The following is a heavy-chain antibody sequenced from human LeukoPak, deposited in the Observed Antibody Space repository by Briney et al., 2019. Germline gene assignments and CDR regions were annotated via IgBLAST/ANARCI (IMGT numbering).Heavy chain of an antibody. CDR1: GFTFSSYS. J-gene: IGHJ4*02. V-gene: IGHV3-48*01. Sequence: GGSLRLSCAASGFTFSSYSMNWVRQAPGKGLEWVSYISSSSSTIYYADSVKGRFTISRDNAKSSLYLQMNSLRAEDTAVYYCAKRPYGDYSSPIDYWGQGTLVTVSS. CDR3: AKRPYGDYSSPIDY. D-gene: IGHD4-17*01. CDR2: ISSSSSTI.